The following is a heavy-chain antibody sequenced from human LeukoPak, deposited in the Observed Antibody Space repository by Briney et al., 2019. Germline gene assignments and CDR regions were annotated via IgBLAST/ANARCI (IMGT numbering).Heavy chain of an antibody. V-gene: IGHV1-2*02. CDR1: GYTFTGYY. CDR2: INPDSGGT. J-gene: IGHJ4*02. Sequence: ASVKVSCKASGYTFTGYYMHWVRQAPGQGLEWMGWINPDSGGTNYAQKFQGRVTMTRDTSISTAYMELSRLRSDDTAVYYCARYYGSGRPHTVLFDYWGQGTLVTVSS. CDR3: ARYYGSGRPHTVLFDY. D-gene: IGHD3-10*01.